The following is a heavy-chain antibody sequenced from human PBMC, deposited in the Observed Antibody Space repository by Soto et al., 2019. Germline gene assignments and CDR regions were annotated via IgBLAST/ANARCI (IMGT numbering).Heavy chain of an antibody. CDR1: GFTFSSYA. CDR2: ISYDGSNK. D-gene: IGHD3-3*01. V-gene: IGHV3-30-3*01. J-gene: IGHJ4*02. CDR3: ARDPATIFGVVIIQRRLRSGLDY. Sequence: QVQLVESGGGVVQPGRSLRLSCAASGFTFSSYAMHWVRQAPGKGLEWVAVISYDGSNKYYADSVKGRFTISRDNSKNTLYLPMNSLRAEDTAVYYCARDPATIFGVVIIQRRLRSGLDYWGQGTLVTVSS.